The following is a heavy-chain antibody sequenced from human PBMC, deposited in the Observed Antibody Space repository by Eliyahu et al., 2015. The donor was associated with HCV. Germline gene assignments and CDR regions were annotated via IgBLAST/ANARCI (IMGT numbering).Heavy chain of an antibody. V-gene: IGHV2-26*01. CDR3: ARILLAAGDPPHYYFDY. J-gene: IGHJ4*02. Sequence: QVTLKESGPVLVKPTETLTLTCTVPGFSLSNARXGVSWIRXPPGKALEWLAHIFSNDXKSYSTSLKSRLTISKDTSKSQVVLTMTNMDPVDTATYYCARILLAAGDPPHYYFDYWGQGTLVTVSS. D-gene: IGHD6-13*01. CDR1: GFSLSNARXG. CDR2: IFSNDXK.